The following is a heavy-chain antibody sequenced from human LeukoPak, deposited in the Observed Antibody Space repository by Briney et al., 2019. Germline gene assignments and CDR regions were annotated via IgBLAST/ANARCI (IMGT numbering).Heavy chain of an antibody. CDR2: ISGSGGST. D-gene: IGHD3-22*01. CDR3: AKDHWYYYDSSGYNYFDY. J-gene: IGHJ4*02. V-gene: IGHV3-23*01. Sequence: PGGSLRLSCAASGFTFSSYAMSWVRQAPGKGLEWVSAISGSGGSTYYADSVKGRFTISRDNSENTLYLQMNSLRAEDTAVYYCAKDHWYYYDSSGYNYFDYWGQGTLVTVSS. CDR1: GFTFSSYA.